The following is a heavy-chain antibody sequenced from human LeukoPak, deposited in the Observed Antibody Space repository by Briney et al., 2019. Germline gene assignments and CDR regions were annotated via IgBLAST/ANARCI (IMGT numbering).Heavy chain of an antibody. V-gene: IGHV3-74*01. J-gene: IGHJ4*02. Sequence: GVLRLSCAASVFTPSSYWMHWVRQAPGKGLAWVPRTNSDGSSTSYADSVKGRFTLSRDNAKNTLYLQMNSLRAEDTAVYYCARMIVGADYFDYWGQGTLVTVSS. CDR2: TNSDGSST. D-gene: IGHD1-26*01. CDR3: ARMIVGADYFDY. CDR1: VFTPSSYW.